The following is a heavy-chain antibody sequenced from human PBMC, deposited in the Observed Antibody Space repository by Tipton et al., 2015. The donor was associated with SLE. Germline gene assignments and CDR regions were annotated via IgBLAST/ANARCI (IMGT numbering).Heavy chain of an antibody. CDR2: ISGSGGSV. J-gene: IGHJ4*02. V-gene: IGHV3-23*01. CDR1: GFTFSTYS. Sequence: SLRLSCAASGFTFSTYSMTWVRQAPGKGLEWVSTISGSGGSVYYADSVKGRFTISRDNSKNTLYLQMNSLRAEDTAVYYCASLLTGDGRTDWGQGTLVTVSS. CDR3: ASLLTGDGRTD. D-gene: IGHD7-27*01.